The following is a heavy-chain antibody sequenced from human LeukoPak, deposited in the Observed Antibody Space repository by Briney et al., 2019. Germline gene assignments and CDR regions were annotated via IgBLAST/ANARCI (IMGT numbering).Heavy chain of an antibody. Sequence: GGSLRLSCAASGFTFGDYGMSWVRQAPGKGLQWVSGINRNGDSTGYADFVKGRFTISRDNSKNTLYLQMNSLRAADTAVYYCAKDPTHYRVWDDYDSTVLSYWGQGTLVTVSS. V-gene: IGHV3-20*04. CDR2: INRNGDST. D-gene: IGHD3-22*01. CDR1: GFTFGDYG. CDR3: AKDPTHYRVWDDYDSTVLSY. J-gene: IGHJ4*02.